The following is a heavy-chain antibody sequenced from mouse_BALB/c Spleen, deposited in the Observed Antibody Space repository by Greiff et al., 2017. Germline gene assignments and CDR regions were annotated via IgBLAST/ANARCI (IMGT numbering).Heavy chain of an antibody. D-gene: IGHD1-2*01. CDR1: GYTFTSYG. Sequence: QVQLKESGAELARPGASVKLSCTASGYTFTSYGMQWVQQRPGQGLEWIGAIYPGDGDTRYTQKFKSKATLTADKSSSTVYMQLSSMASEDSAVYYGAREGRITTAKEDAMDYWGQGTSGTVAS. CDR3: AREGRITTAKEDAMDY. V-gene: IGHV1-87*01. CDR2: IYPGDGDT. J-gene: IGHJ4*01.